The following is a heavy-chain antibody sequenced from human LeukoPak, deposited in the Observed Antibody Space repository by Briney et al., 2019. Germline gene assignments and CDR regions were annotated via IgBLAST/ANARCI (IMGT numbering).Heavy chain of an antibody. Sequence: SETLSLTCAVYGGSFSGYYWSWIRQPPGKVLEWIGEINHSGSTNYNPSLKSRVTISVDTSKNQFSLKLSSVTAADTAVYYCARELGMVDIVATPRFDPWGQGTLVTVSS. V-gene: IGHV4-34*01. J-gene: IGHJ5*02. D-gene: IGHD5-12*01. CDR1: GGSFSGYY. CDR2: INHSGST. CDR3: ARELGMVDIVATPRFDP.